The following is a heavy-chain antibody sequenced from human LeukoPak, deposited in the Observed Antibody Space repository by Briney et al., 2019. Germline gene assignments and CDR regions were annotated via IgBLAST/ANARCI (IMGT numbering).Heavy chain of an antibody. J-gene: IGHJ4*02. D-gene: IGHD3-22*01. CDR2: ISGSGGST. CDR3: AKDQRILVIITTDFDY. Sequence: GGSLRLSCAASGFPFSSYVMNWVRQAPGKGLEWVSAISGSGGSTYYADSVKGRFTISRDNSKSTLYLQMNSLRAEDTVVYYCAKDQRILVIITTDFDYWGQGTLATVSS. CDR1: GFPFSSYV. V-gene: IGHV3-23*01.